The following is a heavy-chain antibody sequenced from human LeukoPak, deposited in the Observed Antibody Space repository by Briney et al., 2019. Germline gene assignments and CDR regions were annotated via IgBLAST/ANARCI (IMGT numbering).Heavy chain of an antibody. CDR2: ISYDGSNK. Sequence: GGSLRLSCAASGFTFSSYAMHWVRQAPGKGLEWVAVISYDGSNKYYADSVKGRFTISRDNSKNTLYLQMNSLRAEVTAVYYCARALGYCSGGSCYSFYYYYGMDVWGKGTTVTVSS. V-gene: IGHV3-30*04. J-gene: IGHJ6*04. CDR3: ARALGYCSGGSCYSFYYYYGMDV. CDR1: GFTFSSYA. D-gene: IGHD2-15*01.